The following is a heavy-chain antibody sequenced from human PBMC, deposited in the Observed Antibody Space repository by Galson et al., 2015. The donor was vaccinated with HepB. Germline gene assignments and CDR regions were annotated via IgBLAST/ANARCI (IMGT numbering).Heavy chain of an antibody. Sequence: SVKVSCKASGYTFTSYAMHWVRQAPGQRLEWMGWINAGNGNTKYSQKFQGRVTITRDTSASTAYMELSSLRSEDTAVYYCARRYSSSWYAGWYFDYWGQGTLVTVSS. CDR2: INAGNGNT. J-gene: IGHJ4*02. V-gene: IGHV1-3*01. D-gene: IGHD6-13*01. CDR3: ARRYSSSWYAGWYFDY. CDR1: GYTFTSYA.